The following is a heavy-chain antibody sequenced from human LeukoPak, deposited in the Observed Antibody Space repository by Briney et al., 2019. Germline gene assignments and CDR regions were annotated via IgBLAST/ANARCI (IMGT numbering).Heavy chain of an antibody. V-gene: IGHV4-4*09. CDR1: VASISNYY. Sequence: SETLSLTCAVSVASISNYYWGWIRQAPGKGLEWIGYISTSGSTNYNPSLKSRVSISLDTSNNRFSLNLNFVTAADTAVYFCAGPRTSYRYTFDYWGPGALVTVSS. D-gene: IGHD5-18*01. CDR2: ISTSGST. J-gene: IGHJ4*02. CDR3: AGPRTSYRYTFDY.